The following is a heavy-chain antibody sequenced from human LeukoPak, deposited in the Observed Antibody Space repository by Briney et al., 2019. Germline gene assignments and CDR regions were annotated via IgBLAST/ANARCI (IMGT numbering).Heavy chain of an antibody. J-gene: IGHJ4*02. D-gene: IGHD3-10*01. Sequence: GGSLRLSCAASGFTFSSYAMSWVRQAPGGGLEWVSAISGSGGSTYYADSVKGRFTISRDNSKNTLYLQMNSLRAEDTAVYYCAKVQAGDYYGSGSIGGDYWGQGTLVTVSS. CDR3: AKVQAGDYYGSGSIGGDY. V-gene: IGHV3-23*01. CDR2: ISGSGGST. CDR1: GFTFSSYA.